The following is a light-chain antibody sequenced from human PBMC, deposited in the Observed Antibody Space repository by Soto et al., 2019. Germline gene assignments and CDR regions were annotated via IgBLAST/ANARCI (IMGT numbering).Light chain of an antibody. CDR3: QQYNNWPLT. V-gene: IGKV3-15*01. CDR2: GAS. J-gene: IGKJ1*01. Sequence: EICINQSPPPLDGSHRGKATLFLRASQSVSSNLTWYQQKPGQAPRLLIYGASTRATGIPARFSGSGSGTEFTLTISSLQSEDFAVYYCQQYNNWPLTFGQGTKVDI. CDR1: QSVSSN.